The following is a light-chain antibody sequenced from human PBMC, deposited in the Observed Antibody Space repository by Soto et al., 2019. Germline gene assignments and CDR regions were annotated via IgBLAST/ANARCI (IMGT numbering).Light chain of an antibody. J-gene: IGKJ2*01. CDR1: QSINSE. CDR3: QQGHNWPLT. V-gene: IGKV3-15*01. Sequence: EIVMTQSPATLSLSPGERAALSCRASQSINSELARYQQKPGQPPRLLIYGASTRATGVPARFTGSESGSEFTLTISALQSEDFAVYYCQQGHNWPLTFGQGTRLE. CDR2: GAS.